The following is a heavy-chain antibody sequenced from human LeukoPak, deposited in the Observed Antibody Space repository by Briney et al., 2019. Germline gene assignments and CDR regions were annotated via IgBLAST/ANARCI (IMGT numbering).Heavy chain of an antibody. Sequence: PGGSLRLSCAASGFTFSDYFMSWIRQAPGKGLEWVSYISSSSSYTNYADSVKGRFTISRDNAKNSLYLQMNSLRAEDTAVYYCAREGSGYYYDSSGYWAWGQGTLVTVSP. V-gene: IGHV3-11*05. D-gene: IGHD3-22*01. J-gene: IGHJ4*02. CDR1: GFTFSDYF. CDR2: ISSSSSYT. CDR3: AREGSGYYYDSSGYWA.